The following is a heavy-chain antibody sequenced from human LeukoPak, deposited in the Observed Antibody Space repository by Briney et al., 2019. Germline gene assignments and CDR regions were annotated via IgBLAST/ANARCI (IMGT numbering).Heavy chain of an antibody. CDR2: ISSSGSTI. V-gene: IGHV3-11*01. D-gene: IGHD5-24*01. Sequence: PGGSLRLSCAASGFTFSDYYMSWIRQAPGKGLEWVSYISSSGSTIYFADSVKGRFTISRDNAKNSLYLQMNSLRAEDTAVCYCARESAGDGYNKDDAFDIWGQGTMVTVSS. CDR1: GFTFSDYY. J-gene: IGHJ3*02. CDR3: ARESAGDGYNKDDAFDI.